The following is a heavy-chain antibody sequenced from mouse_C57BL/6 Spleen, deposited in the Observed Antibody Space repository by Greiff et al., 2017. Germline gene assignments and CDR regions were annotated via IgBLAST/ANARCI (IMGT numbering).Heavy chain of an antibody. CDR3: ASRGDYDWGSAMDD. J-gene: IGHJ4*01. V-gene: IGHV1-80*01. Sequence: VKLVASGAELVKPGASVKISCKASGYAFSSYWMNWVKQRPGKGLERIGQIYPGDGATNYNGKFKGKATLTAYKPSSTAYMQLSSLTSEDSAVYFCASRGDYDWGSAMDDWGQGTSVTVSS. CDR1: GYAFSSYW. D-gene: IGHD2-4*01. CDR2: IYPGDGAT.